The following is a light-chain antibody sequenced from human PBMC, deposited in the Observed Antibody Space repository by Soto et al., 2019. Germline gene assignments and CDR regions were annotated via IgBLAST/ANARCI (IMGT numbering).Light chain of an antibody. J-gene: IGKJ1*01. V-gene: IGKV1-39*01. CDR2: AAN. CDR1: QTISSW. CDR3: KKSYSNHRK. Sequence: IQMTQSPSTLSASVGDRVTINSPASQTISSWLAWYQLKPGKANKIMIYAANTLQSGVKSRFSGSGSGTDFTLTIRSMQPEDFATYYCKKSYSNHRKFGKGNKVDIK.